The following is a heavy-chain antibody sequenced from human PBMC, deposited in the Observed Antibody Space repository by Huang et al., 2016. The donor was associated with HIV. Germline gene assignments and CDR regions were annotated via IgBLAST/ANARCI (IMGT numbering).Heavy chain of an antibody. D-gene: IGHD3-16*01. Sequence: QVQLQQWGAGLLKPSETLSLTCAVYGGSFSGYSWNWIRQSPGTGLECIGQIKHSGSTDYNPSLKSRVTISIDTSKNQFSLKLNSVTAAETAIYYCAREVMISFGGPFDPWGHGNLVTVSS. CDR3: AREVMISFGGPFDP. J-gene: IGHJ5*02. CDR1: GGSFSGYS. CDR2: IKHSGST. V-gene: IGHV4-34*01.